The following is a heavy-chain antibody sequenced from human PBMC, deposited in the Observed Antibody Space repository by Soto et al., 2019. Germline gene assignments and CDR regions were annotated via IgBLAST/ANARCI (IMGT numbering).Heavy chain of an antibody. D-gene: IGHD3-22*01. V-gene: IGHV3-30*18. CDR2: ISYDGSNK. CDR3: AKQPITMIVVVPLHGMVV. Sequence: GGSLRLSCAASGFTFSSYGMHWVRQAPGKGLEWVAVISYDGSNKYYADSVKGRFTISRDNSKNTLYLQMNSLRAEDTAVYYCAKQPITMIVVVPLHGMVVWGQGTTVTVYS. CDR1: GFTFSSYG. J-gene: IGHJ6*02.